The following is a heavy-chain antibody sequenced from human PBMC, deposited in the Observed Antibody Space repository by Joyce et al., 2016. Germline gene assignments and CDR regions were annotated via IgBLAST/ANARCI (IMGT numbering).Heavy chain of an antibody. CDR1: GFTFGDYA. V-gene: IGHV3-49*04. CDR2: IRTKAYGAAT. D-gene: IGHD4-17*01. J-gene: IGHJ4*02. CDR3: TRVCTVTSPGLCY. Sequence: EVQLVESGGGLVQPGRSLRLSCSTSGFTFGDYAINWVRQTPGKGLEWVGCIRTKAYGAATDYAASVEGRFTISRDSKSIAYLQMNGLKTEDTAVYYCTRVCTVTSPGLCYWGQGTLVTVSS.